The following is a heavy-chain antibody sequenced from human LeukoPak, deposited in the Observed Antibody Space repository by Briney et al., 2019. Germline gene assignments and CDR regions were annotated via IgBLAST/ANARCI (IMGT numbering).Heavy chain of an antibody. Sequence: PGGSLRLSCAASGFTFSNFAMNWVRQAPGKGLEFLSLIISSGVGTHYVDPVKGRFTISRDNSKNTLYLQMIGLRAEDTAIYYCARGTLPYCSGAACYPFDFWGQGTLVTVSS. CDR3: ARGTLPYCSGAACYPFDF. CDR2: IISSGVGT. D-gene: IGHD2-15*01. CDR1: GFTFSNFA. V-gene: IGHV3-23*01. J-gene: IGHJ4*02.